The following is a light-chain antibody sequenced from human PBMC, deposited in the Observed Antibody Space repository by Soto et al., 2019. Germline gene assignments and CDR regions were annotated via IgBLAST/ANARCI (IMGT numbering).Light chain of an antibody. J-gene: IGKJ4*01. CDR2: GAS. Sequence: EIVFTQSPGTLSLSPGERATLSCRASQSVSSNYLAWYQQKPGQAPRLLIYGASSRATGIPDRFSGSGSGTDFTLTISRXEPEDFAVYYCQQYGSSFLTFGGGTKVDIK. CDR1: QSVSSNY. V-gene: IGKV3-20*01. CDR3: QQYGSSFLT.